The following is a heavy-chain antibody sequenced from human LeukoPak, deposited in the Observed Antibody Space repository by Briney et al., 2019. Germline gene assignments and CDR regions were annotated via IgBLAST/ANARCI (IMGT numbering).Heavy chain of an antibody. J-gene: IGHJ5*02. V-gene: IGHV4-59*01. Sequence: PSETLSLTCTVSGVSISSYYWSWIRQPPGKGLEWIGYIYYSGSTNYNPSLKSRVTISVDTSKNQFSLKLSSVTAADTAVYYCARFRPIWSGYYLGADSFDPWGQGTLVTVSS. CDR3: ARFRPIWSGYYLGADSFDP. CDR1: GVSISSYY. CDR2: IYYSGST. D-gene: IGHD3-3*01.